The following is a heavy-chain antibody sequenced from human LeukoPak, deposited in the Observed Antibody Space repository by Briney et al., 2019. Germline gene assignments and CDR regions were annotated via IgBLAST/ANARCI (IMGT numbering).Heavy chain of an antibody. CDR2: IYPGDSDT. V-gene: IGHV5-51*01. Sequence: GESLKISFNGSGYRFTSYWIGWVRPMPGKGLEWMGIIYPGDSDTRYSPSFQGQVTISADKSISTAYLQWSSLKASDTAMYYCARPTNSGIASEFDYWGQGTLVTVSS. CDR1: GYRFTSYW. CDR3: ARPTNSGIASEFDY. J-gene: IGHJ4*02. D-gene: IGHD6-13*01.